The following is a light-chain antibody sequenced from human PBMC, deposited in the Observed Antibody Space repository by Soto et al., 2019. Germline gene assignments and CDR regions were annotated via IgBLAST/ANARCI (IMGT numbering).Light chain of an antibody. CDR3: NSYTSSYTLV. J-gene: IGLJ2*01. CDR2: EVS. V-gene: IGLV2-14*01. Sequence: QSALTQPASVSGSPGQSITISCTGTSSDFGVYNYVSWYQQHPGKAPKLVIYEVSNRPSWVSNRFSGSKSGNTASLTISGLQPEDEADYYCNSYTSSYTLVFGGGTKLTVL. CDR1: SSDFGVYNY.